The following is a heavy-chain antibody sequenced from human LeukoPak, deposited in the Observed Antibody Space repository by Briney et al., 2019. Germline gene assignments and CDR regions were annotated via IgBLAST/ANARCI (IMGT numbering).Heavy chain of an antibody. J-gene: IGHJ4*02. CDR2: IYSSGST. D-gene: IGHD7-27*01. Sequence: GGSLRLSCAASGFNVSNNYVTWVRQAPGKGLEWVSLIYSSGSTHYADSVKGRFTISRDNSKNALYLQMNSLRVEDTAVYYCAIDPNWGTHSWGQGVLVTVSS. CDR1: GFNVSNNY. CDR3: AIDPNWGTHS. V-gene: IGHV3-53*01.